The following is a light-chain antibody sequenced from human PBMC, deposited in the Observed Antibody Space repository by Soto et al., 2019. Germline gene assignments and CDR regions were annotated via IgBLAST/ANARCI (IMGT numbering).Light chain of an antibody. J-gene: IGKJ1*01. CDR3: QQYNGYSRT. V-gene: IGKV1-5*01. CDR2: DVS. Sequence: DIQMTHSPSTLSASVGDRVTITCRASQSIGDSLAWYQQKPGKAPYLLISDVSSLERGVPSRFSGSGSGTEFTLTISSMQPDDFATFYCQQYNGYSRTFGQGTKVEI. CDR1: QSIGDS.